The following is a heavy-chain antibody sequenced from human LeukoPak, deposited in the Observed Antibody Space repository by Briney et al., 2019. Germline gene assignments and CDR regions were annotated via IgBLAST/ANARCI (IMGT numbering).Heavy chain of an antibody. D-gene: IGHD6-19*01. J-gene: IGHJ3*02. CDR3: ARQGIAVAGSTTVVTPGGGAFDI. V-gene: IGHV4-39*01. Sequence: SETLSLTCTVSGGSISSSSYYWGWIRQPPGKGLEWIGSIYYSGSTYYNPSLKSRVTISVDTSKNRFSLKLSSVTAADTAVYYCARQGIAVAGSTTVVTPGGGAFDIWGQGTMVTVSS. CDR1: GGSISSSSYY. CDR2: IYYSGST.